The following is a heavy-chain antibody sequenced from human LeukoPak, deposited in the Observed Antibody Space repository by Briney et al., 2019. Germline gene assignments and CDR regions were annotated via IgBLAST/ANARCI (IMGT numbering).Heavy chain of an antibody. CDR2: IIPILGIA. D-gene: IGHD1-7*01. J-gene: IGHJ5*02. CDR3: ATGELELRP. CDR1: EASLSSYA. Sequence: GATVKVSCKASEASLSSYAIPWVPRYPGQGRDWMGRIIPILGIANYAQKFQGRVTITADKSTSTAYMELSSLRSEDTAVYYCATGELELRPWGQGTLVIVSS. V-gene: IGHV1-69*04.